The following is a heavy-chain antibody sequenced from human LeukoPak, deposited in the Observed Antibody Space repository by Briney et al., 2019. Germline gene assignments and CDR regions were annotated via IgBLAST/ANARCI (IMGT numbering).Heavy chain of an antibody. V-gene: IGHV3-53*01. CDR2: IYSGGST. CDR1: GFTVSSNY. D-gene: IGHD3-9*01. J-gene: IGHJ5*02. Sequence: GGSLRLSCAASGFTVSSNYMSWVRQAPGKGLEWVSLIYSGGSTYYTDSVKGRFTISRDNSKNTLYLQMNSLRAEDTAMYYCARDRGAYYDILTGSLMGNWFDPWGQGTLVTVSS. CDR3: ARDRGAYYDILTGSLMGNWFDP.